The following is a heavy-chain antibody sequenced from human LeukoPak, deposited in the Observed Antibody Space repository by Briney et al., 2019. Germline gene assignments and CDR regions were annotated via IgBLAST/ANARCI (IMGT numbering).Heavy chain of an antibody. CDR1: GYTFTSYY. V-gene: IGHV1-46*01. CDR2: INPSGGST. CDR3: ARTWRYYYDSGGYYYPEDYFDY. D-gene: IGHD3-22*01. Sequence: ASVKVSCKASGYTFTSYYMHWVRQAPGQGLEWMGIINPSGGSTSYAQKFQGRVTMTRDTSTSTVYMELSSLRSEDTAVYYCARTWRYYYDSGGYYYPEDYFDYWGQGTLVTVSS. J-gene: IGHJ4*02.